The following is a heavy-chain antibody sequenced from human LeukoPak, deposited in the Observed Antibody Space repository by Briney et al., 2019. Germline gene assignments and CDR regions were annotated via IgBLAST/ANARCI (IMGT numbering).Heavy chain of an antibody. CDR1: GFTFSSYG. CDR2: IWYDGSNK. J-gene: IGHJ6*02. Sequence: PGGSLRLSCAASGFTFSSYGMHWVRQAPGKGLEWVAVIWYDGSNKYYADSVKGRFTISRDNSKNTLYLQMNSLRAEDTAVYYCAGTKQWEPKNGYYYYGMDVWGQGTTVTVSS. CDR3: AGTKQWEPKNGYYYYGMDV. D-gene: IGHD1-26*01. V-gene: IGHV3-33*01.